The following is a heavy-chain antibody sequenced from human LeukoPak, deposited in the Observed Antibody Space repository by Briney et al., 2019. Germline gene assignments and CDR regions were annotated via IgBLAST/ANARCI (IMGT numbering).Heavy chain of an antibody. V-gene: IGHV4-39*01. CDR1: GGSISSSSYY. D-gene: IGHD6-6*01. CDR3: ARLARTPYIFDY. Sequence: PSETLSLTCTVSGGSISSSSYYWGWIRQAPGKGLEWIGSIYYSGSTYYNPSLKSRVTISVDTSKNQFSLKLSSVTAADTAVYYCARLARTPYIFDYWGQGTLVTVSS. CDR2: IYYSGST. J-gene: IGHJ4*02.